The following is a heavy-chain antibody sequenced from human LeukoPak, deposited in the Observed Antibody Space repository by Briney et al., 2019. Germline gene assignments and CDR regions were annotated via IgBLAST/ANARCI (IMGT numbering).Heavy chain of an antibody. V-gene: IGHV1-2*02. J-gene: IGHJ5*02. Sequence: ASEKVSCKTSGYSFTDYYMHWVRQAPGQGLEWMGWINPNSGGTNSAQKFQGRVTMTRDTSITTVYMEVNWLTSDDTAIYYCARADRLHGGPYLIGPWGQGTLVTVSS. CDR3: ARADRLHGGPYLIGP. D-gene: IGHD3-16*01. CDR1: GYSFTDYY. CDR2: INPNSGGT.